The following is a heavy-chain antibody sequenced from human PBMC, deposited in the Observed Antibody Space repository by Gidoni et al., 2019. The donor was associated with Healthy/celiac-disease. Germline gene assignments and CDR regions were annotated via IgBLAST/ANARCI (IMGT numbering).Heavy chain of an antibody. Sequence: QVQLVASGGGVVQPGRSLRLSCAASGFTFSSYGMHWVRQAPGKGLEWVAVISYDGSNKYYADSVKGRFTISRDNSKNTLYLQMNSLRAEDTAVYYCAKDRDGDGDDAFDIWGQGTMVTVSS. CDR1: GFTFSSYG. V-gene: IGHV3-30*18. CDR2: ISYDGSNK. CDR3: AKDRDGDGDDAFDI. J-gene: IGHJ3*02. D-gene: IGHD4-17*01.